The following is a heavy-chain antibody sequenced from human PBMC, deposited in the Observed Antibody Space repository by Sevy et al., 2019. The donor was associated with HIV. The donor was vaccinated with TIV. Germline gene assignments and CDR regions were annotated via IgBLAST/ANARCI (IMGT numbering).Heavy chain of an antibody. V-gene: IGHV1-2*02. J-gene: IGHJ4*02. Sequence: ASVKVSCKASGYTFTGYYMHWVRQAPGQGLEWMGWINPNSGGTNYAQKFQGRVTMTRDTSISTAYMELSRLRSDDTAVYYCARAAFCSGGSCYHWHFDYWGQGTLVTVSS. CDR3: ARAAFCSGGSCYHWHFDY. D-gene: IGHD2-15*01. CDR2: INPNSGGT. CDR1: GYTFTGYY.